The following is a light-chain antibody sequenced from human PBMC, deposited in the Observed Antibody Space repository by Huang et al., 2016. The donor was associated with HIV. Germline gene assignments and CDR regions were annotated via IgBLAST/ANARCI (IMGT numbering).Light chain of an antibody. V-gene: IGKV3-15*01. CDR2: GGS. Sequence: DMVMTQSPGTLSVSPGERATLACRASQRVKKNLAWYQQKPGQAPRLLISGGSTRDTGVLASISGNGSETEFTLTITSVQYEDSAVYYCQQYNNWPPYDFGQGTKLEIK. J-gene: IGKJ2*01. CDR3: QQYNNWPPYD. CDR1: QRVKKN.